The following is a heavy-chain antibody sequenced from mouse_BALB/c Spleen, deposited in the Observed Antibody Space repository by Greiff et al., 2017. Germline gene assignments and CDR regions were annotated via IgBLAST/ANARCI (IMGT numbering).Heavy chain of an antibody. J-gene: IGHJ2*01. D-gene: IGHD3-1*01. CDR2: IDPANGNT. V-gene: IGHV14-3*02. CDR3: AEKGYSRSCGGGYYFDD. CDR1: GFNITDTY. Sequence: VQLQQSGAELVKPGASVKLSCTASGFNITDTYMHWVKQRPEQGLEWIGRIDPANGNTKYDPKFQGKATITADTSSNTAYLQLSSQTSEDTAVYYGAEKGYSRSCGGGYYFDDWGQGTTLTVSS.